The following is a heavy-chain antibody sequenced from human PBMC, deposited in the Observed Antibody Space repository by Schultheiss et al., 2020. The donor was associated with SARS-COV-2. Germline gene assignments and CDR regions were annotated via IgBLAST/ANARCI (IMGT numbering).Heavy chain of an antibody. V-gene: IGHV5-51*01. Sequence: GESLKISCKGSGYSFTSYWIGWVRQMPGKGLEWMGIIYPGDSDTRYSPSFQGQVTISADKSIGTAYLQWSSLKASDTAMYYCARLADYYDSSGYSTYGMDVWGQGTTVTVSS. D-gene: IGHD3-22*01. CDR1: GYSFTSYW. J-gene: IGHJ6*02. CDR2: IYPGDSDT. CDR3: ARLADYYDSSGYSTYGMDV.